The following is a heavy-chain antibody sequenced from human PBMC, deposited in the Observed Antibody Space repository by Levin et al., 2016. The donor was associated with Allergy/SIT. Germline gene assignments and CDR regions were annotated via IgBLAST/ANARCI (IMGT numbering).Heavy chain of an antibody. CDR2: IYWNDDK. Sequence: PGKALEWLALIYWNDDKRYSPSLKSRLTITKDTSKNQVVLTMTNMDPVDTATYYCAHNLRGQQLSHWGQGTLVTVSS. CDR3: AHNLRGQQLSH. J-gene: IGHJ4*01. V-gene: IGHV2-5*01. D-gene: IGHD6-13*01.